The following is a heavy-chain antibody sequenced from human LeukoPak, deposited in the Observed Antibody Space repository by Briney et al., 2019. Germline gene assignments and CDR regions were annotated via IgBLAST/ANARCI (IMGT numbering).Heavy chain of an antibody. Sequence: SETLSLTCTVSGDSISSYYWSWLPQPPGKGLEGIGYIYYSGSTNYNPSLKSRVTISVDTSKNQFSLKLSSVTAADTAVYYCARDFYYYGSGSYGHNWFDPWGQGTLVTVSS. D-gene: IGHD3-10*01. V-gene: IGHV4-59*01. CDR3: ARDFYYYGSGSYGHNWFDP. CDR1: GDSISSYY. CDR2: IYYSGST. J-gene: IGHJ5*02.